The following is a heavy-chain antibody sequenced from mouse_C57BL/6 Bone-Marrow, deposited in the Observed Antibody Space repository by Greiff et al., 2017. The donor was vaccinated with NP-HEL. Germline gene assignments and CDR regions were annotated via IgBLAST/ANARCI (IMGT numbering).Heavy chain of an antibody. J-gene: IGHJ4*01. CDR2: ISDGGSYT. Sequence: EVQLVESGGGLVKPGGSLKLSCAASGFTFSSYAMSWVRQTPEKRLEWVATISDGGSYTYYPDNVKGRFTISRDNAKNNLYLQMSHLKSEDTAMYYCARDRYYCAMDYWGQGTSVTVSS. V-gene: IGHV5-4*01. CDR1: GFTFSSYA. CDR3: ARDRYYCAMDY. D-gene: IGHD2-12*01.